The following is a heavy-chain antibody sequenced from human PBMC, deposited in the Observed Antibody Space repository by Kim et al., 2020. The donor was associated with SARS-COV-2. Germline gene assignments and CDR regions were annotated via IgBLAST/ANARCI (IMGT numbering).Heavy chain of an antibody. V-gene: IGHV3-21*01. D-gene: IGHD2-21*02. CDR1: GFTFSSYS. J-gene: IGHJ6*02. CDR3: ARVREAYCGGDCPNFGMDV. CDR2: ISSSSSYI. Sequence: GGSLRLSCAASGFTFSSYSMNWVRQAPGKGLEWVSSISSSSSYIYYADSVKGRFTISRDNAKNSLYLQMNSLRAEDTAVYYCARVREAYCGGDCPNFGMDVWGQGTTVTVSS.